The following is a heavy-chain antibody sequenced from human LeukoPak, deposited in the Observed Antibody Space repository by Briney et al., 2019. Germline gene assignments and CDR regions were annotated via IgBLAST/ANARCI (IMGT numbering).Heavy chain of an antibody. CDR1: GGSISSYY. Sequence: PSETLSLTCTVSGGSISSYYWSWIRQPPGKGLEWIGYIYYSGSTNYNPSLKSRVTISVDTSKNQFSLKLSSVTAADTAVYYCARTRVVRGVHYYYYGMDVRGQGTTVTVSS. CDR2: IYYSGST. D-gene: IGHD3-10*01. J-gene: IGHJ6*02. CDR3: ARTRVVRGVHYYYYGMDV. V-gene: IGHV4-59*01.